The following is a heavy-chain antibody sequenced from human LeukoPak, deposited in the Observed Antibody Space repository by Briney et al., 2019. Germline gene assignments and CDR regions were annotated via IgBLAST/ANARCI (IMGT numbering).Heavy chain of an antibody. V-gene: IGHV4-38-2*02. CDR2: IYHSGST. J-gene: IGHJ5*02. Sequence: NASETLSLTCTVSGYSISSGYYWGWIRQPPGKGLEWIGSIYHSGSTYYNPSLKSRVTISVDTSKNQFSLKLSSVTAADTAVYYCARKPDSSGVFDPWGQGTLVTVSS. D-gene: IGHD3-22*01. CDR3: ARKPDSSGVFDP. CDR1: GYSISSGYY.